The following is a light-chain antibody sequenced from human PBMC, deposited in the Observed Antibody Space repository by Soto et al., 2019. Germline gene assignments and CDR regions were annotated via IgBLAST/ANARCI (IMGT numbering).Light chain of an antibody. CDR1: QNVNAN. Sequence: EVVMTQSPATLSVSPGERATLSCRASQNVNANLAWYQQKPGQAPRLLIHGASTRATGIPARFSGSGFGTEFILTISRPQSEDFAVYYCQQYNTWLWTFGQGTKVECK. CDR2: GAS. V-gene: IGKV3-15*01. J-gene: IGKJ1*01. CDR3: QQYNTWLWT.